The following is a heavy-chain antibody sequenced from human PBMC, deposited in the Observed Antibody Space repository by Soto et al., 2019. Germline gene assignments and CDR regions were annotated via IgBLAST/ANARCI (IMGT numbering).Heavy chain of an antibody. D-gene: IGHD6-6*01. V-gene: IGHV1-18*01. Sequence: QVQLVQSGAEVKKPGASVKVSCKASGYTFTSYGISWVRQAPGQGLEWMGWISGYNGNTNYAQKLQGRVTMTTDTSXXTAYXXXXXXXSXDTAXYYXXXXSXSSAVYYYYYGMDVWGQGTTVT. CDR1: GYTFTSYG. CDR3: XXXSXSSAVYYYYYGMDV. J-gene: IGHJ6*02. CDR2: ISGYNGNT.